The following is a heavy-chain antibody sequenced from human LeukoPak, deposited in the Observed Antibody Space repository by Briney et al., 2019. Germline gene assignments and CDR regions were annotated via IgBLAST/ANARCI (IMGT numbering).Heavy chain of an antibody. CDR1: GFTFSDYY. Sequence: GGSLRLFCAASGFTFSDYYMSWIRQAPGQGLEWVSYINTRGNTVSYADSVKGRFTISRDNARDTLYLQMNSLRDKDTALYYCARDGRMKAMDYWGQGALVTVSS. CDR2: INTRGNTV. CDR3: ARDGRMKAMDY. V-gene: IGHV3-11*01. J-gene: IGHJ4*02.